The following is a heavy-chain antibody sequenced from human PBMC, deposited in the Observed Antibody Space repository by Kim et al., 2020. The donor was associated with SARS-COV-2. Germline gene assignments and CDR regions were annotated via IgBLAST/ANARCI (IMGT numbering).Heavy chain of an antibody. Sequence: SETLSLTCAVYGGSFSGYYWSWIRQPPGKGLEWIGEINHSGSTNYNPSLKSRVTISVDTSKNQFSLKLSSVTAADTAVYYCARLGAIAARIDYWGQGTLVTVSS. CDR3: ARLGAIAARIDY. CDR1: GGSFSGYY. CDR2: INHSGST. J-gene: IGHJ4*02. D-gene: IGHD6-6*01. V-gene: IGHV4-34*01.